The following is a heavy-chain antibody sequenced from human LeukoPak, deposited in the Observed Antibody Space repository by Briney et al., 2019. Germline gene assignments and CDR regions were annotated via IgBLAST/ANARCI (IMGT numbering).Heavy chain of an antibody. CDR2: ISSSGSI. Sequence: SETLSLTCTVSGGSIGYNYWNWIRQSPERGLEWIGYISSSGSIDYTPSLRSRVTMSLDTSKNHLSLNLRSVSAADTAIYCCAGYDHTNYLAYWGQGILVTVSS. CDR1: GGSIGYNY. V-gene: IGHV4-59*13. J-gene: IGHJ4*02. D-gene: IGHD1-14*01. CDR3: AGYDHTNYLAY.